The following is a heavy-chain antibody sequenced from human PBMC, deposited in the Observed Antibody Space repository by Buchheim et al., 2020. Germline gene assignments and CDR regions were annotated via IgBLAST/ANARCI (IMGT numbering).Heavy chain of an antibody. V-gene: IGHV3-30*18. Sequence: VQLLESGGGLVQPGGSLRLSCAASGFTFSSYAMSWVRQAPGKGLEWVAVISYDGSNKYYADSVKGRFTISRDNSKNTLYLQMNSLRAEDTAVYYCAKDQSSSSWYYHYYGMDVWGQGTT. J-gene: IGHJ6*02. CDR3: AKDQSSSSWYYHYYGMDV. CDR1: GFTFSSYA. D-gene: IGHD6-13*01. CDR2: ISYDGSNK.